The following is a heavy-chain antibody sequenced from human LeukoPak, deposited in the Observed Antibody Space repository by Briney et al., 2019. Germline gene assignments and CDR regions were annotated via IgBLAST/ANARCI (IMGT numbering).Heavy chain of an antibody. Sequence: GGSLRLSCAASGFTFSSYSMNWVRQAPGKGLEWVSSISSSSSYIYYADSVKGRFTISRDNSKNTLYLQMNSLRAEDTAVYYCAKDRDGYGSGSYRLDYWGQGTLVTVSS. CDR2: ISSSSSYI. CDR3: AKDRDGYGSGSYRLDY. D-gene: IGHD3-10*01. CDR1: GFTFSSYS. V-gene: IGHV3-21*04. J-gene: IGHJ4*02.